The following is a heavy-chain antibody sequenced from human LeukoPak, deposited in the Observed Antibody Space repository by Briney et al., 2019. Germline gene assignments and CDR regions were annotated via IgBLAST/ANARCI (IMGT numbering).Heavy chain of an antibody. Sequence: PGGSLRLSCAASGFTFSSYDMSWVRQAPGKGLEWVSAISSSGGSTYYADSVKGRFTISRDNSKNTLYLQMNSLRAEDTAVYYCAKDPFVVVPAAQDGNWFDPWGQGTLVTVSS. CDR1: GFTFSSYD. CDR2: ISSSGGST. J-gene: IGHJ5*02. V-gene: IGHV3-23*01. CDR3: AKDPFVVVPAAQDGNWFDP. D-gene: IGHD2-2*01.